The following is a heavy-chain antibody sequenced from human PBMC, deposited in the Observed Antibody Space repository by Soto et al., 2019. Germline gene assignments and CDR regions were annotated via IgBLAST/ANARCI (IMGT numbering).Heavy chain of an antibody. CDR3: AREGTSYNWRWKNAFEA. J-gene: IGHJ3*01. V-gene: IGHV6-1*01. CDR1: GDSVSSNDAA. CDR2: TYYRSKWKD. D-gene: IGHD1-20*01. Sequence: QVQLQQSGPGLLKPSQTLSLTCAISGDSVSSNDAAWNWLRQSPSRGLEWLGRTYYRSKWKDDYAEVVRSRIAINPDTSKNQFSLQLNSVTPEDTALYFCAREGTSYNWRWKNAFEAWGQGTLVTISA.